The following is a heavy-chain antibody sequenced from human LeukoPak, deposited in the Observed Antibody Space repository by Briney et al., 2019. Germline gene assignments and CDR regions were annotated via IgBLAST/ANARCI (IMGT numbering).Heavy chain of an antibody. D-gene: IGHD1-26*01. V-gene: IGHV3-64*01. CDR3: ARYRGVGATARAFDI. CDR2: ISSNGGST. CDR1: GFTFSSYA. J-gene: IGHJ3*02. Sequence: PGGSLRLSCAASGFTFSSYAMHWVRQAPGKGLEYVSAISSNGGSTYYANSVKGRFTISRDNSKNTLYLQMGSLRAEDMAVYYCARYRGVGATARAFDIWGQGTMVTVSS.